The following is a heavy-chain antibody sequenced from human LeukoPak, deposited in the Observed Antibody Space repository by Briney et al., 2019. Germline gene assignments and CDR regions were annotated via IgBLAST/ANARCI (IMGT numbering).Heavy chain of an antibody. V-gene: IGHV1-2*02. J-gene: IGHJ4*02. D-gene: IGHD1-20*01. Sequence: VKVSCKASGYTFTGYYMHWVRQAPGQGLEWMGWINPNSGGTNYAQKFQGRVTMTRDTSISTAYMELSRLRSDDTAVYYCARVSSDRITGNLRGYFDYWGQGTLVTVSS. CDR2: INPNSGGT. CDR3: ARVSSDRITGNLRGYFDY. CDR1: GYTFTGYY.